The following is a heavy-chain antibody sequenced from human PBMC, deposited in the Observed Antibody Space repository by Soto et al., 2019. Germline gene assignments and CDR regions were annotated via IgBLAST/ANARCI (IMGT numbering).Heavy chain of an antibody. CDR3: VKTANGWFSAFDI. Sequence: GGSLRLSCAASGFTFSSYAMSWVRQAPGKGLEWVSAISGSGGTTYYADSVKGRFTFSRDNSKNTLYLQMNSLRAEDTAVYYWVKTANGWFSAFDIWGQGTMVTVSS. D-gene: IGHD6-19*01. V-gene: IGHV3-23*01. J-gene: IGHJ3*02. CDR2: ISGSGGTT. CDR1: GFTFSSYA.